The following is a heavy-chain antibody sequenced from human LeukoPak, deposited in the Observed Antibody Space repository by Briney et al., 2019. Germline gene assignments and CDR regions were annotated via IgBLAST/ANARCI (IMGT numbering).Heavy chain of an antibody. CDR1: GFTFSSYG. CDR3: AKDRPNYYGSNGHYYRRDGDY. CDR2: IRYDGSNK. J-gene: IGHJ4*02. Sequence: PGGSLRLSCAASGFTFSSYGMHWVRQAPGKGLEWVAFIRYDGSNKYYVDSVKGRFTISRDNSENMLYLQMNSLRVEDTAVYFCAKDRPNYYGSNGHYYRRDGDYWGQGTLVTVSS. V-gene: IGHV3-30*02. D-gene: IGHD3-22*01.